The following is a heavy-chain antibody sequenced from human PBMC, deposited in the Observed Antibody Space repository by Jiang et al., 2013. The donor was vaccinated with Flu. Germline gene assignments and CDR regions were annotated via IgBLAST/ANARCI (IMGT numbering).Heavy chain of an antibody. CDR3: ARVGNFDWFFDY. V-gene: IGHV1-3*01. J-gene: IGHJ4*02. D-gene: IGHD3-9*01. Sequence: QGRVTITRDTSAXTAYMELSSLRSEDTAVYYCARVGNFDWFFDYWGQGTLVTVSS.